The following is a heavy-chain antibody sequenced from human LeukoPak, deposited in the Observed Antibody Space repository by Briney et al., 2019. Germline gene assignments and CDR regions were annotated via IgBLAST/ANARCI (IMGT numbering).Heavy chain of an antibody. CDR2: IRSKANSCAT. V-gene: IGHV3-73*01. J-gene: IGHJ4*02. CDR3: VGGDY. Sequence: GGSLNLSWAASGFTFIGSAMHWVRQVPGKGLEWVGRIRSKANSCATAYAASVKGRFTISRDNTKNSLYLQMNSLRAEDTAVYYCVGGDYWGQGTLVTVSS. CDR1: GFTFIGSA.